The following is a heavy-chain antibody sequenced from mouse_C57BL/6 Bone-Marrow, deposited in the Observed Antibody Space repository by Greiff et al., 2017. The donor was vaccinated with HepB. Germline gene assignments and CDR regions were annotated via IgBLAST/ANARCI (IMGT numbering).Heavy chain of an antibody. J-gene: IGHJ2*01. CDR2: IYPGDGDT. Sequence: QVQLKESGAELVKPGASVKISCKASGYAFSSYWMNWVKQRPGKGLEWIGQIYPGDGDTNYNGKFKGKATLTADKSSSTAYMQLSSLTSEDSAVYFCARQTGTRYFDYWGQGTTLTVSS. V-gene: IGHV1-80*01. CDR3: ARQTGTRYFDY. D-gene: IGHD4-1*01. CDR1: GYAFSSYW.